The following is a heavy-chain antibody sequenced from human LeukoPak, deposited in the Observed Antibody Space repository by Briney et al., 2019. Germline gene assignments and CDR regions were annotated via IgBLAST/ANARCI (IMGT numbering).Heavy chain of an antibody. D-gene: IGHD6-19*01. CDR3: ARQSSGWYAFDI. Sequence: GGSLRLSCTASGFTFSTYAMSWVRQAPGEGLEWVSGISGSGGSTYYADSVKGRFTISRHNSKNTLYLQMNSLRAEDTAVYYCARQSSGWYAFDIWGQGTMVTVSS. CDR1: GFTFSTYA. CDR2: ISGSGGST. J-gene: IGHJ3*02. V-gene: IGHV3-23*01.